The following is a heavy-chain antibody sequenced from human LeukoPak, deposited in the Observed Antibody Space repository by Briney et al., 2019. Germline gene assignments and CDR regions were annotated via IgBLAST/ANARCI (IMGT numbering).Heavy chain of an antibody. Sequence: GGSLRLSCAASGFTFSSYGMHWVRQAPGKGLEWVAVISYDGSNKYYADSVKGRFTISRDNSKNTLYLQMNSLRADDTALYYCAGDQILGLDYWGQGTLVSVSS. CDR3: AGDQILGLDY. D-gene: IGHD7-27*01. CDR2: ISYDGSNK. J-gene: IGHJ4*02. V-gene: IGHV3-30*03. CDR1: GFTFSSYG.